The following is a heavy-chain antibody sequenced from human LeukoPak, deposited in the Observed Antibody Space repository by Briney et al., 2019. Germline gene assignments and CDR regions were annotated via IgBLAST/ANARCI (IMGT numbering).Heavy chain of an antibody. Sequence: GGSLRLSCAASGFTFDDYAMHWVRQAPGKGLEWVSGISWNSGSIGYADSVKGRFTISRDNAKNSLYLQMNSLRAEDTALYYCAKGGRYFDWLLSYFDYWGQGTLVTVSS. CDR2: ISWNSGSI. V-gene: IGHV3-9*01. J-gene: IGHJ4*02. CDR1: GFTFDDYA. D-gene: IGHD3-9*01. CDR3: AKGGRYFDWLLSYFDY.